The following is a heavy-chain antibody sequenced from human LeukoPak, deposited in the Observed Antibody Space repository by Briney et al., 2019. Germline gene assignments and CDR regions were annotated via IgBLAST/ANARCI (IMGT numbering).Heavy chain of an antibody. V-gene: IGHV3-23*01. CDR1: GFTFSSFA. CDR3: AKTLDVSRWNYFDY. CDR2: ISGRSGST. Sequence: GGSLRLSCAASGFTFSSFAMSWVRQAPGKGLEWVSGISGRSGSTYYADSVKGRFTISRDNSKNTLYLQMNSLRAEDTAVYYCAKTLDVSRWNYFDYWGQGTLVTVSS. D-gene: IGHD6-13*01. J-gene: IGHJ4*02.